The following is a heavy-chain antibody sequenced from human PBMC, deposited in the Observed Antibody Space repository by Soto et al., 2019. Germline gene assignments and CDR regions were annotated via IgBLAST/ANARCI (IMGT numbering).Heavy chain of an antibody. CDR1: GGSISSSSYY. Sequence: SETLSLTCTVSGGSISSSSYYWSWIRQPPGKGLEWIGYIYYSGSANYNPSLKSRVTISVDTSKNQFSLKLSSVTAADTAVYYCARGGIATQNWFGPWGHGTLVTVSS. CDR3: ARGGIATQNWFGP. V-gene: IGHV4-61*01. CDR2: IYYSGSA. D-gene: IGHD6-13*01. J-gene: IGHJ5*02.